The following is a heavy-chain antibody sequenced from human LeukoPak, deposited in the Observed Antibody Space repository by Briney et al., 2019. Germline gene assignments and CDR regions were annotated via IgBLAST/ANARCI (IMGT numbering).Heavy chain of an antibody. CDR3: ASGDDCSGGSCYLLDYYLMDV. J-gene: IGHJ6*03. D-gene: IGHD2-15*01. Sequence: PAGGSLRLACAASGFTFISYWVSWVRQAPGKGLEWVANIKQEGREKYYVDSVKRRFTISRDNAKNSLYLQMNRLRAEDPAVYYCASGDDCSGGSCYLLDYYLMDVWGKGTTVTVSS. CDR1: GFTFISYW. V-gene: IGHV3-7*01. CDR2: IKQEGREK.